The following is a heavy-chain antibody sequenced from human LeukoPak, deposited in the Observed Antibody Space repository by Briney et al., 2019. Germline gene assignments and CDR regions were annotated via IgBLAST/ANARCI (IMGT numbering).Heavy chain of an antibody. CDR1: GGTFSIYA. CDR3: ASHGPYYYDSSGPSWDDY. D-gene: IGHD3-22*01. J-gene: IGHJ4*02. CDR2: IIPIFGTA. V-gene: IGHV1-69*13. Sequence: SVTVSCKASGGTFSIYAISWVRQAPGPGLEWMGGIIPIFGTANYAQKFQGRVTITADESTSTAYMELSSLRSEDTAVYYCASHGPYYYDSSGPSWDDYWGQGTLVTVSS.